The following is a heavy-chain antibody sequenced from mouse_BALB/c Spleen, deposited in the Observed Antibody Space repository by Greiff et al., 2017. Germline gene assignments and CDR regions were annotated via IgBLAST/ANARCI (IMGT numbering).Heavy chain of an antibody. V-gene: IGHV14-3*02. J-gene: IGHJ3*01. Sequence: VQLKESGAELVKPGASVKLSCTASGFNIKDTYMHWVKQRPEQGLEWIGRIDPANGNTKYDPKFQGKATITADTSSNTAYLQLSSLTSEDTAVYYCARSWYRYSFAYWGQGTLVTVSA. CDR1: GFNIKDTY. CDR3: ARSWYRYSFAY. D-gene: IGHD2-14*01. CDR2: IDPANGNT.